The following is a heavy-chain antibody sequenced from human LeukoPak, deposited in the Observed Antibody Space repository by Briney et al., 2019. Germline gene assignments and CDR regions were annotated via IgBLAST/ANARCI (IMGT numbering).Heavy chain of an antibody. V-gene: IGHV4-59*01. J-gene: IGHJ4*02. CDR3: ARDRSFDY. CDR2: IYYSGST. Sequence: SETLSLTCTVSGASIRSFYWSWIRQPPGKGLEWIGYIYYSGSTNYNPSLKSRVTISVDTSKNQFSLKLSSVTAADTAVYYCARDRSFDYWGQGTLVTVSS. D-gene: IGHD3-10*01. CDR1: GASIRSFY.